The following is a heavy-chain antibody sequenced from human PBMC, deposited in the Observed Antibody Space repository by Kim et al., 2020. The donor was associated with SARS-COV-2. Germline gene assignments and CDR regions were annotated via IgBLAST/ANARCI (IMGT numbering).Heavy chain of an antibody. CDR2: INHSGST. J-gene: IGHJ4*02. D-gene: IGHD6-19*01. V-gene: IGHV4-34*01. CDR3: ARGSGYSSGWYDY. Sequence: SETLSLTCAVYGGSFSGYYWSWIRQPPGKGLEWIGEINHSGSTNYNQSLKSRVTISVDTSKNQFSLKLSSVTAADTAVYYCARGSGYSSGWYDYWGQGTL. CDR1: GGSFSGYY.